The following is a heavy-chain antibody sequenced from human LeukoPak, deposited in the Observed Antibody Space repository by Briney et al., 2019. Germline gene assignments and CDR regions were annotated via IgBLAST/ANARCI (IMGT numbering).Heavy chain of an antibody. CDR2: IYYSGST. D-gene: IGHD5/OR15-5a*01. J-gene: IGHJ6*03. V-gene: IGHV4-39*01. CDR3: ARQSSWYYYYMDV. CDR1: GGSISSSSYY. Sequence: SETLSPTCTVSGGSISSSSYYWGWIRQPPGKGLEWIGSIYYSGSTYYNPSLKSRVTISVDTSKNQFSLKLSSVTAADTAVYYCARQSSWYYYYMDVWGKGTTVTISS.